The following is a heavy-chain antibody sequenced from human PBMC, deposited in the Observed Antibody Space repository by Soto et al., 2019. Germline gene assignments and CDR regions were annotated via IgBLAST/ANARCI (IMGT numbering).Heavy chain of an antibody. J-gene: IGHJ4*02. D-gene: IGHD1-26*01. CDR2: TYHSGST. CDR3: AREGSFRVGAGDGAFDY. Sequence: QVQLQESGPGLVKPSGTLSLTCAVSGGSIRSSNWWSWVRQPPGQGLEWIGETYHSGSTNYNPSLKSRLTITVDKSKNQFSLKLSSVTAADTAVYYCAREGSFRVGAGDGAFDYWGQGTLVTVSS. V-gene: IGHV4-4*02. CDR1: GGSIRSSNW.